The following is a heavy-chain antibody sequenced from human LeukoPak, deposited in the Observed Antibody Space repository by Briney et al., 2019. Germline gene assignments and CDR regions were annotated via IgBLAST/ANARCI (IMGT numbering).Heavy chain of an antibody. CDR2: IKQDGSEE. Sequence: GGSLRLSCAASGFTFSNHWLSCVRQAPGKGLEWVANIKQDGSEEYYVDSVKGRFTISRENAKNSLYLQMNSLRAQDTAVYYCARDRPYYYFDYWGQGTLVTVSS. CDR3: ARDRPYYYFDY. CDR1: GFTFSNHW. V-gene: IGHV3-7*04. J-gene: IGHJ4*02. D-gene: IGHD2-21*01.